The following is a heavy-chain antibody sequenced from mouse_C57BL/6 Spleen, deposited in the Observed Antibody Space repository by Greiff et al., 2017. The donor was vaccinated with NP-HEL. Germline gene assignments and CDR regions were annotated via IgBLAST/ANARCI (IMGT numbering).Heavy chain of an antibody. CDR1: GYTFTSYW. J-gene: IGHJ2*01. CDR2: IYPGSGST. CDR3: ARLSNYVNYFDY. D-gene: IGHD2-5*01. V-gene: IGHV1-55*01. Sequence: QVQLQQPGAELVKPGASVKMSCKASGYTFTSYWITWVKQRPGQGLEWIGDIYPGSGSTNYNEKFKSKATLTVDTSSSTAYMQLSSLTSEDSAVYYCARLSNYVNYFDYWGQGTTLTVSS.